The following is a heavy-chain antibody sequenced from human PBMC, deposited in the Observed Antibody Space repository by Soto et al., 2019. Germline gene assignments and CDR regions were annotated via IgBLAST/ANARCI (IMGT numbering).Heavy chain of an antibody. J-gene: IGHJ4*02. CDR3: ARGLWDQRFFDY. CDR1: GGSISSYY. CDR2: IYYSGST. Sequence: SETLSLTCTVSGGSISSYYWSWIRQPPGKGLEWIGYIYYSGSTNYNPSLKSRVTISVDTSKNQFSLKLSSVTAADTAVYYCARGLWDQRFFDYWGQGTLVTVSS. D-gene: IGHD3-16*01. V-gene: IGHV4-59*01.